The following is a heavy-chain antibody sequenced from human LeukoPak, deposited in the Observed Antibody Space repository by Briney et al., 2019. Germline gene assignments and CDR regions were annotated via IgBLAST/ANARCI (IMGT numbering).Heavy chain of an antibody. V-gene: IGHV3-48*03. CDR3: AISLSGYNWDFDS. CDR2: ISSSSGTR. CDR1: GFTFSSYE. J-gene: IGHJ4*02. D-gene: IGHD5-12*01. Sequence: PGGSLRLSCAASGFTFSSYEMNWVRQAPGKGLEWISYISSSSGTRYYADSVKGRFTISRDNAKNSLYLQTNSLRAEDTAVYYCAISLSGYNWDFDSWGQGTLVTVSS.